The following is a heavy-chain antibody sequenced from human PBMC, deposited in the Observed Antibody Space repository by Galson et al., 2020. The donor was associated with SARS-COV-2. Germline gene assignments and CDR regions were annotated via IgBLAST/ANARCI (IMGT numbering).Heavy chain of an antibody. D-gene: IGHD1-26*01. CDR2: FDPEDGET. Sequence: ASVKVSCKVSGYTLTELSMHWVRQAPGKGLEWMGGFDPEDGETIYAQKFQGRVTMTEDTSTDTAYMELSSLRSEDTAVYYCATAPPIIVGATGWFDPWGQGTLVTVSS. CDR3: ATAPPIIVGATGWFDP. J-gene: IGHJ5*02. V-gene: IGHV1-24*01. CDR1: GYTLTELS.